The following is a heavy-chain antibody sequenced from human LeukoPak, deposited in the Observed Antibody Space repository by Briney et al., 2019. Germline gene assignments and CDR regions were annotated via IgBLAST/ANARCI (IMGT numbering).Heavy chain of an antibody. Sequence: GGSLRLSCAASGFTLSGYGTHWVLQTPGKGLEWVAVISYDGSNKYYADSVKGRFTISRDNSKNTMYLQMNSLRAEDTAMYYCAKGGSGLTYYFDQWGQGTLVTVSS. V-gene: IGHV3-30*18. D-gene: IGHD5-12*01. J-gene: IGHJ4*02. CDR2: ISYDGSNK. CDR1: GFTLSGYG. CDR3: AKGGSGLTYYFDQ.